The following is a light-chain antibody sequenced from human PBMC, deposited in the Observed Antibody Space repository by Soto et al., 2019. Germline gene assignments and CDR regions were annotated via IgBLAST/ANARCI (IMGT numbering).Light chain of an antibody. CDR3: QSYDSSLRHGV. CDR1: SSNIGAGYD. CDR2: GHS. Sequence: QSVLTQPPSVSGAPGQWITISCTGSSSNIGAGYDVHWYQQLPGTAPKLLIYGHSNRPSGVPDRFSGSKSGTSASLAITGLQAEDEADYYCQSYDSSLRHGVFGGGTQLTVL. J-gene: IGLJ3*02. V-gene: IGLV1-40*01.